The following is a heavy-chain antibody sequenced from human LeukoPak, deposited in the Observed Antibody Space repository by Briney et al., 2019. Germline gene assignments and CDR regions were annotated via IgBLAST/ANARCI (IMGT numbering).Heavy chain of an antibody. V-gene: IGHV3-53*01. CDR1: GFTVSSNY. CDR3: ASGSTGIAAAGGDAFDI. Sequence: GGSLRPSCAASGFTVSSNYMSWVRQAPGKGLEWVSVIYSGGSTYYADSVKGRFTISRDKSKNTLYLQMNSLRAEDTAVYYCASGSTGIAAAGGDAFDIWGQGTMVTVSS. J-gene: IGHJ3*02. CDR2: IYSGGST. D-gene: IGHD6-13*01.